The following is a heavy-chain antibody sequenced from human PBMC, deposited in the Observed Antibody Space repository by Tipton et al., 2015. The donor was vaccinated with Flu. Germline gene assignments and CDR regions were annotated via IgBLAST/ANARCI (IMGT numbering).Heavy chain of an antibody. CDR3: VYWTGDY. Sequence: SLRLSCAASGFTFSSYWMHWVRQAPGKGLVWVARINSDGSSTNYADSVKGRFTISRDDARNSVYLQMNSLRADDTAVYYCVYWTGDYWGQGTLVTVSS. J-gene: IGHJ4*02. V-gene: IGHV3-74*01. CDR2: INSDGSST. D-gene: IGHD1-1*01. CDR1: GFTFSSYW.